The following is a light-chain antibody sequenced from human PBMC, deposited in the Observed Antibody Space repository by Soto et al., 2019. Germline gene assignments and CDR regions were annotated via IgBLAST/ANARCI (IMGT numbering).Light chain of an antibody. Sequence: DIQMTQSPSTLSASVGDRVTITCRPSQSISSWLAWYQQKPGKAPKLLIYDASTLEPGVPSRFSASGSGTKCTLTISSLQPDDFATYYCQQYNSYPHTFGKGTKVEIK. J-gene: IGKJ2*01. CDR1: QSISSW. V-gene: IGKV1-5*01. CDR2: DAS. CDR3: QQYNSYPHT.